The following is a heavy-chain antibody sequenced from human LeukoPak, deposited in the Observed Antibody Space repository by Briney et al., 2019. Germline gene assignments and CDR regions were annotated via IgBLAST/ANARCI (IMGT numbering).Heavy chain of an antibody. J-gene: IGHJ5*02. CDR3: AREAGGDYFDWFDP. CDR1: GGSISSGGYS. Sequence: PSETLSLTCAVSGGSISSGGYSWSWIRQPPGKGLEWIGYIYHSGSTYYNPSLKSRVTISVDRSKNQFSLKLSSVTAADTAVYYCAREAGGDYFDWFDPWGQGTLVTVSS. D-gene: IGHD4-17*01. CDR2: IYHSGST. V-gene: IGHV4-30-2*01.